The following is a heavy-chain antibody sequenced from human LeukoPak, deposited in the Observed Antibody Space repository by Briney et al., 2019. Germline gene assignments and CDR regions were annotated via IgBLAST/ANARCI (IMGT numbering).Heavy chain of an antibody. D-gene: IGHD3-10*01. J-gene: IGHJ4*02. V-gene: IGHV3-30*03. CDR3: ACGSGGVEW. CDR2: ISYDGSNK. CDR1: GFTFSSYG. Sequence: GRSLRLSCAASGFTFSSYGMHWVRQAPGKGLEWVAVISYDGSNKYYADSVKGRFTISRDNSKNTLYLQMNSLRAEDTAVYYCACGSGGVEWWGQGTLVTVSS.